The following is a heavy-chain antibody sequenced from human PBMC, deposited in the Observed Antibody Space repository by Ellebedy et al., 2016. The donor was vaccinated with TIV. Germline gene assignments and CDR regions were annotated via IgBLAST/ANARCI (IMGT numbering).Heavy chain of an antibody. J-gene: IGHJ4*02. D-gene: IGHD4-17*01. CDR2: ISYDGSNK. CDR3: ARGWTVTTQFNY. CDR1: GFTFSSYA. V-gene: IGHV3-30-3*01. Sequence: GGSLRLSCAASGFTFSSYAMHWVCQAPGKGLEWVAVISYDGSNKYYADSVKGRFTISRDNSKNTLYLQMNSLRAEDTAVYYCARGWTVTTQFNYWGQGTLVTVSS.